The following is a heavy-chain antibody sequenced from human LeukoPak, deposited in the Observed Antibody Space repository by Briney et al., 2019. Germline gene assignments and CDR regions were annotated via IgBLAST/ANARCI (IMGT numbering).Heavy chain of an antibody. CDR1: GGSISSGGYY. CDR3: ARDRGGDSSGYFDY. D-gene: IGHD3-22*01. CDR2: IYHSGST. V-gene: IGHV4-30-2*01. Sequence: SQTLSLTCTVSGGSISSGGYYWSWIRQPPGKGLEWIGYIYHSGSTYYNPSLKSRVTISVDRSKNQFSLKLSSVTAADTAVYYCARDRGGDSSGYFDYWGQGTLVTVSS. J-gene: IGHJ4*02.